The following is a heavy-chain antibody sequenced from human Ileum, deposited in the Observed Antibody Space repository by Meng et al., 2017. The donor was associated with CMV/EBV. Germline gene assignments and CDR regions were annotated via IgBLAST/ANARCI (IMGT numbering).Heavy chain of an antibody. CDR3: ASSRYCTASSCPGLVDGMDV. V-gene: IGHV4-34*01. J-gene: IGHJ6*02. CDR2: INHSGTT. CDR1: GGSFSGYY. Sequence: SETLSLTCAVYGGSFSGYYWSWIRQPPGKGLEWIGEINHSGTTNYNPSLKSRVTISADTSKNQFSLKMTSMTAADTAVYYCASSRYCTASSCPGLVDGMDVWGQGTTVTVSS. D-gene: IGHD2-8*02.